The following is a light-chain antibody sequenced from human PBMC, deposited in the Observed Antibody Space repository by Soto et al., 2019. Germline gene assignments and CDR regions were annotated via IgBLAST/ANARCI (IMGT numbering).Light chain of an antibody. Sequence: EIVLTQSPGTLSLSPGERATLSCRASQSVSSSYLAWYQQKPGQAPRLLIYGASSRATGTPDRFSGSGSGIDFTLTISRLETEDFAVYYCQQYGSSLFTFGPGTKVDI. CDR2: GAS. V-gene: IGKV3-20*01. J-gene: IGKJ3*01. CDR3: QQYGSSLFT. CDR1: QSVSSSY.